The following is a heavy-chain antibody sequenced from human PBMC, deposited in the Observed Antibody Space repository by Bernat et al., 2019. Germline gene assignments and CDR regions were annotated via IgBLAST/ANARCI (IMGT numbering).Heavy chain of an antibody. V-gene: IGHV3-30*18. CDR1: GFTFSSYG. CDR2: ISYDGSNK. CDR3: AKVRITGTLDYYGMDV. Sequence: QVQLVESGGGVVQPGRSLRLSCAASGFTFSSYGMHWVRQAPGKGLEWVAVISYDGSNKYYADSVKGRFTISRDNSKNTLYLQMNSLRAEDTAVYYCAKVRITGTLDYYGMDVWGQGTTVTVSS. D-gene: IGHD1-20*01. J-gene: IGHJ6*02.